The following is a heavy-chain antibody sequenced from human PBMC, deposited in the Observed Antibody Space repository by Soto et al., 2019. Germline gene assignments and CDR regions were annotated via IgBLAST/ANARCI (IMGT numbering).Heavy chain of an antibody. CDR2: IYWDDDK. CDR1: GFSLSTSGVG. CDR3: ARSEKPGIAAAGSSYYFDY. D-gene: IGHD6-13*01. J-gene: IGHJ4*02. V-gene: IGHV2-5*02. Sequence: QITLKESGPTLVKPTQTLTLTCTFSGFSLSTSGVGVGWIRQPPGKALEWLALIYWDDDKRYSPSLKSRLTIAKDTSKHQVVLTITNMDPVDTATYYCARSEKPGIAAAGSSYYFDYWGQGTLVTVSS.